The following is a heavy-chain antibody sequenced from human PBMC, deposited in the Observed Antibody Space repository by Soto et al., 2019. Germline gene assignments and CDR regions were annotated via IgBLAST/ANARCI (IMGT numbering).Heavy chain of an antibody. J-gene: IGHJ5*02. Sequence: SSETLSLTCAVYGGSFSGYYWSWIRQPPGKGLEWIGEINHSGSTNYNPSLKSRVTISVDTSKNQFSLKLSSVTAADTAVYYCARGRQMIRFLEWLSPGWFDPWGQGTLVTV. D-gene: IGHD3-3*01. CDR2: INHSGST. CDR1: GGSFSGYY. V-gene: IGHV4-34*01. CDR3: ARGRQMIRFLEWLSPGWFDP.